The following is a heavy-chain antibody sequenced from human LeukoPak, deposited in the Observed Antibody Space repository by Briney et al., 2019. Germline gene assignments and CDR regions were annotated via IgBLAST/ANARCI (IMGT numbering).Heavy chain of an antibody. CDR3: ARDKDYGGNSPYFDY. CDR2: IYYSGST. D-gene: IGHD4-23*01. Sequence: PSETLSLTCTVSGGSISSYYWSWIRQPPGKGLEWIGYIYYSGSTNYNPSLKSRVTISVDTSKNQFSLKLSSVTAADTAVYYCARDKDYGGNSPYFDYWGQGTLVTVSS. V-gene: IGHV4-59*12. J-gene: IGHJ4*02. CDR1: GGSISSYY.